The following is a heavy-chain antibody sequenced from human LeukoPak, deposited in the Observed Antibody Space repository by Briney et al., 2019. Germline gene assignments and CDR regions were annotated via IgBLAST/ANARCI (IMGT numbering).Heavy chain of an antibody. D-gene: IGHD1-26*01. J-gene: IGHJ3*02. V-gene: IGHV1-46*01. CDR3: ARDRRDLVGATAGDAFDI. CDR2: XNXCGGIT. Sequence: XNXCGGITSYPQNFQGRVTMTRYTSTSTVYMELSSLRSEDTAVYYCARDRRDLVGATAGDAFDIWGQGTMVTVSS.